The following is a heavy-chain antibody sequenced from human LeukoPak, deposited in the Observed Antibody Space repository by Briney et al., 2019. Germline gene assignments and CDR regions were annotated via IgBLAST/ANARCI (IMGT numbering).Heavy chain of an antibody. CDR2: ISYDGSNK. Sequence: GGSLRLSCSASGFSLSDYGMHWVRQAPGKGLEWVAVISYDGSNKYYADSVKGRFTISRDNSKNTLYLQMNSLRAEDTAVYYCAKDVERLDYFDYWGQGTLVTVSS. J-gene: IGHJ4*02. D-gene: IGHD3-9*01. CDR3: AKDVERLDYFDY. V-gene: IGHV3-30*18. CDR1: GFSLSDYG.